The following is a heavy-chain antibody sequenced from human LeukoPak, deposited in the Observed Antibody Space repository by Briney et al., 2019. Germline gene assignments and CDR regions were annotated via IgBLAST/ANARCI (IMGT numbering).Heavy chain of an antibody. D-gene: IGHD3-22*01. Sequence: SVKVSCKASGGTFSSYAISWVRQAPGQGLEWMGRIIPILGIANYAQKFQGRVTITADKSTSTAYMELSSLRSEDTAVYYCARDPSHDSSDYWGQGTLVTVSS. CDR3: ARDPSHDSSDY. CDR2: IIPILGIA. V-gene: IGHV1-69*04. J-gene: IGHJ4*02. CDR1: GGTFSSYA.